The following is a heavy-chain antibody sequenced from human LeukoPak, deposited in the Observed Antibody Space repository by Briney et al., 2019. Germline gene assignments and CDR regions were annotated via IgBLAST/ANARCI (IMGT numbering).Heavy chain of an antibody. CDR2: IWYDGSNK. J-gene: IGHJ4*02. D-gene: IGHD6-13*01. CDR1: GFTFSSYG. V-gene: IGHV3-33*03. Sequence: GGSLRLSCAASGFTFSSYGMHWVRQAPGKGLEWVAVIWYDGSNKYYADSVKGRFTISRDNAKNSLYLQMNSLRAEDTALYYCAKAGYSSSWHVYYFDYWGQGTLVTVSS. CDR3: AKAGYSSSWHVYYFDY.